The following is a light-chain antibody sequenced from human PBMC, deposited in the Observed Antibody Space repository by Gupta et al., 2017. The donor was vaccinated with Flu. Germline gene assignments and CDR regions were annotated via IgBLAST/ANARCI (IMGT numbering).Light chain of an antibody. CDR3: SSYTSSSTVV. CDR1: SSDVGGYNY. CDR2: EVS. V-gene: IGLV2-14*01. J-gene: IGLJ2*01. Sequence: QSALTQPASVSGSPGQSIHISCPGTSSDVGGYNYVSWYQQHPGKAPKLMIYEVSNRPSGVSNRFSGSKSGNTASLTISGLQAEDEADYYCSSYTSSSTVVFGGGTKLTVL.